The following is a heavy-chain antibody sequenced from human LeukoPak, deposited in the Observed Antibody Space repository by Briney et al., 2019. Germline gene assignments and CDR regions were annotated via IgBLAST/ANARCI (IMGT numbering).Heavy chain of an antibody. V-gene: IGHV3-33*06. J-gene: IGHJ4*02. CDR1: GFTFSSYS. CDR2: IWYDGSNK. D-gene: IGHD1-1*01. Sequence: GGSLRLSCAASGFTFSSYSMNWVRQAPGKGLEWVAVIWYDGSNKYYADSVKGRFTISRDNSKNTLYLQMNSLRAEDTAVYYCAKGWNGDYFDYWGQGTLVTVSS. CDR3: AKGWNGDYFDY.